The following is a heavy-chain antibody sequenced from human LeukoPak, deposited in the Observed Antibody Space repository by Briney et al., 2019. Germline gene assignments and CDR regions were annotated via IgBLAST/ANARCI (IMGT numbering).Heavy chain of an antibody. CDR3: ASSASGWHPPFDY. CDR1: GGSISSYY. J-gene: IGHJ4*02. V-gene: IGHV4-59*12. CDR2: IYYSGST. Sequence: SETLSLTCTVSGGSISSYYWSWIRQPPGKGLEWIGYIYYSGSTNYNPSLKSRVTISVDTSKNQFSLKLSSVTAADTAVYYCASSASGWHPPFDYWGQGTLVTVSS. D-gene: IGHD6-19*01.